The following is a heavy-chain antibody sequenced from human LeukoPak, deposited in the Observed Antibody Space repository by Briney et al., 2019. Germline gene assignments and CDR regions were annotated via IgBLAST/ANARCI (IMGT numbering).Heavy chain of an antibody. CDR2: ISGSGGST. Sequence: GGSLRLSCGASGFTFSNYAMSWVRQAPGKGLKWVSGISGSGGSTYYADSVKGRFTISRDTSKNTLYLEMNSLRAEDTAIYYCAKGPTTIFGVGPYWGQGTLVTVSS. CDR1: GFTFSNYA. V-gene: IGHV3-23*01. D-gene: IGHD3-3*01. CDR3: AKGPTTIFGVGPY. J-gene: IGHJ4*02.